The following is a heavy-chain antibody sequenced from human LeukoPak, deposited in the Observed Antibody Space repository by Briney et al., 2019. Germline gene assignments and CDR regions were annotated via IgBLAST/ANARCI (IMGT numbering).Heavy chain of an antibody. V-gene: IGHV7-4-1*02. J-gene: IGHJ4*02. Sequence: ASVKVSCKASGYTFTSYAMNWVRQAPGQGLEWMGWINTNTGNPTYAQGFTGRFVFSLDTSVSTAYLQISSLKAEDTAVYYCARDLFLLKTGYSSGWPRVGYWGQGTLVTVSS. D-gene: IGHD6-19*01. CDR3: ARDLFLLKTGYSSGWPRVGY. CDR1: GYTFTSYA. CDR2: INTNTGNP.